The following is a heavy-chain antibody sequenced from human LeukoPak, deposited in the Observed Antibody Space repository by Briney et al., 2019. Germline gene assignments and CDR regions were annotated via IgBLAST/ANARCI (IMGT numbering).Heavy chain of an antibody. D-gene: IGHD5-18*01. CDR2: INRDGSST. CDR3: TRGGGYSYGSFDY. J-gene: IGHJ4*02. V-gene: IGHV3-74*01. CDR1: GVIFSNYW. Sequence: GGSLRLSCAASGVIFSNYWMHWVRQTPGKGLVWVSRINRDGSSTSYADSAKGRFTISRDNAKNTLYLQMNSLRAEDTAVYYCTRGGGYSYGSFDYWGQGTLVTVSS.